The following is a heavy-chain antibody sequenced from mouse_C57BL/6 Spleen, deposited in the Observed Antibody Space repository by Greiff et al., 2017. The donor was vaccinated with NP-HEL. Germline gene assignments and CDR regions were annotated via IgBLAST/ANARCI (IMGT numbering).Heavy chain of an antibody. D-gene: IGHD2-2*01. CDR1: GYSITSGYY. CDR2: ISYDGSN. CDR3: ARWGGYGAMDY. J-gene: IGHJ4*01. Sequence: EVQLQQSGPGLVKPSQSLSLTCSVTGYSITSGYYWNWIRQFPGNKLEWMGYISYDGSNNYNPSLKNRISITRDTSKNQFFLKLNSVTTEDTATYYCARWGGYGAMDYWGQGTSVTVSS. V-gene: IGHV3-6*01.